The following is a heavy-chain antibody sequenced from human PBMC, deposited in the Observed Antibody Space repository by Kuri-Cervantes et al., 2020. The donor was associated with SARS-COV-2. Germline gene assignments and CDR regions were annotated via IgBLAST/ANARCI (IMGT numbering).Heavy chain of an antibody. D-gene: IGHD7-27*01. Sequence: GESLKISCTASGFTFNTYNMKWVRQAPGKGLEWVSGIGPSNTYIYYADSVKGRFTISRDNSKESLYLQMNSLRTEDTALYYCAKEWPTGDGLGLDSWGQGTLVTVSS. J-gene: IGHJ4*02. CDR3: AKEWPTGDGLGLDS. CDR2: IGPSNTYI. CDR1: GFTFNTYN. V-gene: IGHV3-21*04.